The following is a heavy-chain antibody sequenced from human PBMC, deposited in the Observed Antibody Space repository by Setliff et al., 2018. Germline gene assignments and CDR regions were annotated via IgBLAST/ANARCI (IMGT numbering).Heavy chain of an antibody. J-gene: IGHJ4*02. D-gene: IGHD5-18*01. CDR2: IFYSGYT. Sequence: SETLSLTCTVSGGSVSTYYWSWIRQPPGKGLEWIGFIFYSGYTHYNPSLKSRVTMSVDVSRDQFTLELSSVTAADTAVYFCARSSGRGYSYGLFDYWGQGSLVTVSS. CDR1: GGSVSTYY. CDR3: ARSSGRGYSYGLFDY. V-gene: IGHV4-59*02.